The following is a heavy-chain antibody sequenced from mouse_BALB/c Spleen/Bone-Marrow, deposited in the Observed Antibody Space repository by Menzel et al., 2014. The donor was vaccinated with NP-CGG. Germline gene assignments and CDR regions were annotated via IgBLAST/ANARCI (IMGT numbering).Heavy chain of an antibody. J-gene: IGHJ4*01. CDR1: DYSFTDYY. Sequence: LVKTGASVKISCKASDYSFTDYYMHWVKQTHGKSLEWIGYISCYNGATSYNQKFKGKATFTVDTSSSTAYMQFSILTSEDSAVYYCARSEGIYYYGSSYALDYWGQGTSVTVSS. V-gene: IGHV1S34*01. CDR2: ISCYNGAT. CDR3: ARSEGIYYYGSSYALDY. D-gene: IGHD1-1*01.